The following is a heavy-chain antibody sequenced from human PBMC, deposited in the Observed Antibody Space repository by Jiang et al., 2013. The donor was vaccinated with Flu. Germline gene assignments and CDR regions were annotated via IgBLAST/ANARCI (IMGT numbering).Heavy chain of an antibody. Sequence: GGGLVKPGGSLRLSCAASGFTFSSYSMNWVRQAPGKGLEWVSSISSSSSYIHYADSVKGRFTISRDNAKTSLYLQMNSLRADDTAVYYCARDQSWNRDAFDIWGQGTMVTVSS. CDR2: ISSSSSYI. CDR1: GFTFSSYS. V-gene: IGHV3-21*01. D-gene: IGHD2/OR15-2a*01. J-gene: IGHJ3*02. CDR3: ARDQSWNRDAFDI.